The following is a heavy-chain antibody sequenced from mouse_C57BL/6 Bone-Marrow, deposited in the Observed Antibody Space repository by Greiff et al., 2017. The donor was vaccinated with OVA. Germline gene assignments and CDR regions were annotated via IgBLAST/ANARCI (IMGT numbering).Heavy chain of an antibody. V-gene: IGHV1-75*01. J-gene: IGHJ4*01. Sequence: VQVVESGPELVKPGASVKISCKASGYTFTDYYINWVKQRPGQGLEWIGWIFPGSGSTYYNEKFKGKATLTVDKSSSTAYMLLSSLTSEDSAVYFCARWITTVVATRDYAMDYWGQGTSVAVSS. CDR1: GYTFTDYY. CDR2: IFPGSGST. D-gene: IGHD1-1*01. CDR3: ARWITTVVATRDYAMDY.